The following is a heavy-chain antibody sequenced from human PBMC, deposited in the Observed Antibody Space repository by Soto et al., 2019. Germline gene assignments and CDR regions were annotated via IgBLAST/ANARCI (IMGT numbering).Heavy chain of an antibody. CDR1: GLIFSEYH. CDR3: AMLGGWSGGSSGMDV. Sequence: EVQLVASGGGLVQPGGSLRLSCAASGLIFSEYHMDWVRQAPGKGLEWVGRIRRKANSYTTEYAASVKGRFTISRDDSKNSLYLQMNSLKSGDTAVYYCAMLGGWSGGSSGMDVWGQGPRSPSP. D-gene: IGHD6-19*01. CDR2: IRRKANSYTT. J-gene: IGHJ6*02. V-gene: IGHV3-72*01.